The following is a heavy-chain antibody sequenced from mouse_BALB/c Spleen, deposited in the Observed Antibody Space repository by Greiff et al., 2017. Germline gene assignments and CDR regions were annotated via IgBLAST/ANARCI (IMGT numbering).Heavy chain of an antibody. D-gene: IGHD1-2*01. Sequence: VKLQESGAELVKPGASVKLSCKASGYTFTSYYMYWVKQRPGQGLEWIGEINPSNGGTNFNEKFKSKATLTVDKSSSTAYMQLSSLTSEDSAVYYCTRSPITTAYYAMDYWGQGTSVTVSS. CDR1: GYTFTSYY. CDR2: INPSNGGT. CDR3: TRSPITTAYYAMDY. J-gene: IGHJ4*01. V-gene: IGHV1S81*02.